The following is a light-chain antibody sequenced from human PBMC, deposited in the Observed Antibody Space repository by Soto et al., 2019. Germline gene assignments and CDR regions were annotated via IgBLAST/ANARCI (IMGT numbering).Light chain of an antibody. CDR3: QQYNTWPPPSES. CDR2: GAS. J-gene: IGKJ3*01. CDR1: QTVAKN. Sequence: EIVMTQSPAILSVSPGERATLSCRASQTVAKNLAWYQQKPGQPPRLLIYGASTSATAVPARFSGSGSATEFTLIISSLQSEDFAIYYCQQYNTWPPPSESVGPGTKVDIK. V-gene: IGKV3D-15*01.